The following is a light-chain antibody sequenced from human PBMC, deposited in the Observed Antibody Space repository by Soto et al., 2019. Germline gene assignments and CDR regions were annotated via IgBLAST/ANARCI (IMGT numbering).Light chain of an antibody. CDR2: DPA. CDR3: QQYDRSPIT. Sequence: EIVLTQSPATLSLSPGERATLSCGASQSVSSGYLAWYQQKPGLAPRLLIYDPASRATGIPDRFSGSRSGPDFTLTISRLEPEDFAVYYCQQYDRSPITFGQGTRLEIK. CDR1: QSVSSGY. J-gene: IGKJ5*01. V-gene: IGKV3D-20*01.